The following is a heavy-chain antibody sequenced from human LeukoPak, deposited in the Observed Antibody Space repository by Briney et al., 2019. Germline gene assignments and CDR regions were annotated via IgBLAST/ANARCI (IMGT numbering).Heavy chain of an antibody. CDR2: ISGSCGST. J-gene: IGHJ3*01. V-gene: IGHV3-23*01. D-gene: IGHD1-26*01. Sequence: PGRSLRLSCAAAGFTFSSYGMSWVRQAPGKGLEWVSAISGSCGSTYYADSVKGRFTISRDNSKNTLYLQMNSLRAEDTAVYYCAKEPGELLEGAFGVWGQGTMVTVSS. CDR1: GFTFSSYG. CDR3: AKEPGELLEGAFGV.